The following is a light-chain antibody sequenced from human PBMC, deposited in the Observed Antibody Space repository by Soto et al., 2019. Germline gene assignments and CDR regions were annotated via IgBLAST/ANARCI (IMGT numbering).Light chain of an antibody. V-gene: IGKV1-39*01. Sequence: DIQMTQSPASLSASVEDRVIITCRASQSISNHLNLYQQKPGKAPKLLIFAASSLQSGVPSRFSGSRSGPDFTLTISSLQPEDFATYYCQQSYSSPPTFGQGAKVDIK. CDR1: QSISNH. J-gene: IGKJ1*01. CDR3: QQSYSSPPT. CDR2: AAS.